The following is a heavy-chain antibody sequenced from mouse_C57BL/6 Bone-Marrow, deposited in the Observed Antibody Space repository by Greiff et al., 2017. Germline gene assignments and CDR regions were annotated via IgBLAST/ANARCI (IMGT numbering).Heavy chain of an antibody. CDR2: IYPGSGST. D-gene: IGHD3-2*02. CDR1: GYTFTSYW. CDR3: ARRMGAQALDY. J-gene: IGHJ2*01. V-gene: IGHV1-55*01. Sequence: QVQLQQPGAELVKPGASVKMSCKASGYTFTSYWITWVKQRPGQGLEWIGDIYPGSGSTNYNEKFKSKATLTVDTSSSTAYMQLSSLASEDSAVYCCARRMGAQALDYWGQGTTLTVSS.